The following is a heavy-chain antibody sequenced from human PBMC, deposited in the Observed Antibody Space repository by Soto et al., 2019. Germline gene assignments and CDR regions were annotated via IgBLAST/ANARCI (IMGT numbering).Heavy chain of an antibody. CDR2: TYYRSKWYN. CDR1: GDSVSSNSAA. CDR3: AGQPTAGSYYDLGPYYYYYAMDV. Sequence: SQTLSLTCAISGDSVSSNSAAWNWIRQSPSRGLEWLGRTYYRSKWYNDYAVSVKSRITINPDTSKNQFSLKLSSVTAADTAVYYCAGQPTAGSYYDLGPYYYYYAMDVWGQGTTVTVSS. J-gene: IGHJ6*02. D-gene: IGHD3-10*01. V-gene: IGHV6-1*01.